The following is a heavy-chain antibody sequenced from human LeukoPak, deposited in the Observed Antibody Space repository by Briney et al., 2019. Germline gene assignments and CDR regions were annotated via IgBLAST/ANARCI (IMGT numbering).Heavy chain of an antibody. CDR1: GFTFSSYA. Sequence: GGSLRLSCAASGFTFSSYAMSWVRQAPGKGLEWVSAISGSGGSTYYADSVKGRFTISRDNSKNTLYLHMSSLRAEDAAVYYCAKSKIVEGRGYFDLWGRGTLVTVSS. CDR3: AKSKIVEGRGYFDL. CDR2: ISGSGGST. V-gene: IGHV3-23*01. D-gene: IGHD1-26*01. J-gene: IGHJ2*01.